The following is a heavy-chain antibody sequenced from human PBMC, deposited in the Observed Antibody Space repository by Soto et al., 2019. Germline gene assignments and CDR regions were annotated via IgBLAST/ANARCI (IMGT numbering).Heavy chain of an antibody. D-gene: IGHD5-12*01. CDR3: ARSWGALAKIAGWFGP. Sequence: QVQLQESGPGLVKPSGTLSLTCAVSNGSITNDNWWSWVRQSPGKGVEWSGDIYHTGSTNYNPSRRRRVIIAMDKDKYNLSLRLGSVTAAAADVYYCARSWGALAKIAGWFGPWGQGTLVTVSS. J-gene: IGHJ5*02. CDR2: IYHTGST. CDR1: NGSITNDNW. V-gene: IGHV4-4*02.